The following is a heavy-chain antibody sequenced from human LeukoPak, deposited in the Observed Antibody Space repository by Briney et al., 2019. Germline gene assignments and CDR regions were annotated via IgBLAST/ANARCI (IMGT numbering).Heavy chain of an antibody. CDR2: IYTSGST. CDR3: AREKAEWSYLDY. Sequence: SETLSLTCTVSGGSISSYYWSWIRQPPGKGLEWIGRIYTSGSTNYNPSLKSRVTISVDTSKNQFSLKLSSVTAADTAVYYCAREKAEWSYLDYWGQGTLVTVSS. D-gene: IGHD3-3*01. CDR1: GGSISSYY. J-gene: IGHJ4*02. V-gene: IGHV4-4*08.